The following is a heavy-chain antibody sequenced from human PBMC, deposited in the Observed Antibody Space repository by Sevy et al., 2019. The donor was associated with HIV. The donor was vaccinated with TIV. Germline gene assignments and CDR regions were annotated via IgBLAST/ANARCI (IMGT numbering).Heavy chain of an antibody. J-gene: IGHJ4*02. CDR2: INSDGSST. Sequence: GGSLRLSCAASGFTFSSYWMHWVRQAPGKGLVWVSRINSDGSSTSYADSVKGRFTISRDNAKNTLYLQMNSLRAEDTAVYYCARDTEDSVGAAAGTAEVFDYWGQGTLVTVSS. CDR3: ARDTEDSVGAAAGTAEVFDY. D-gene: IGHD6-13*01. V-gene: IGHV3-74*01. CDR1: GFTFSSYW.